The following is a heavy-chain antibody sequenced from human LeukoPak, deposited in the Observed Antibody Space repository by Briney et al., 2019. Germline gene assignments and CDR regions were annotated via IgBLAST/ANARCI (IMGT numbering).Heavy chain of an antibody. CDR3: AKGSPYIAAAGLAFDY. D-gene: IGHD6-13*01. Sequence: PGGSLRLSCAASGFTFSSYAMSWVRQAPGKGLEWVSAISGSGGSTYYADSVKGRFTISRDNSKNTLYLQMNSLRAEDTAVYYCAKGSPYIAAAGLAFDYWGQGTLVTVSS. J-gene: IGHJ4*02. CDR2: ISGSGGST. CDR1: GFTFSSYA. V-gene: IGHV3-23*01.